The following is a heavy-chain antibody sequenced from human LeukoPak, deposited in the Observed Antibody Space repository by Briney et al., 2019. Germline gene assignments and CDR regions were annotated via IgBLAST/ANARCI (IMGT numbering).Heavy chain of an antibody. Sequence: SVKVSCKASRGTFSSYVISWVRQAPGQGLEWMGGIIPRFGTANYAQNFQGTVTITADVSATTVYMVLNSLRSEDTAVYYCAREPEPAITMVRGEVFDIWGQGTMVIVSS. D-gene: IGHD3-10*01. CDR1: RGTFSSYV. CDR3: AREPEPAITMVRGEVFDI. CDR2: IIPRFGTA. J-gene: IGHJ3*02. V-gene: IGHV1-69*13.